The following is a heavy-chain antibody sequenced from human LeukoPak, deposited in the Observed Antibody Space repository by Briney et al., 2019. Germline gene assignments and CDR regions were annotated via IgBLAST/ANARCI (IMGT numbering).Heavy chain of an antibody. J-gene: IGHJ5*02. CDR1: GGSINSGGYY. CDR2: VFYSGSA. Sequence: SETLSLTCTVSGGSINSGGYYWSWIRQHPGQGLEWIGYVFYSGSAYYNPSLKSRVTISIDTSKNQFSLKLSSVTAADTAVYYCASKLAGGRWLDPWGQGTLVTVSS. V-gene: IGHV4-31*03. CDR3: ASKLAGGRWLDP.